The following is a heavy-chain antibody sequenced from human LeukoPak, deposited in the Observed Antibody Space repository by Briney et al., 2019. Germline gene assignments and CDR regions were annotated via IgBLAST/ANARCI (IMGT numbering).Heavy chain of an antibody. CDR3: ALYSLYCSGGSCYEAYFDY. CDR2: ISYDGSNK. V-gene: IGHV3-30-3*01. CDR1: GFTFSSYA. D-gene: IGHD2-15*01. Sequence: GGSLRLSCAASGFTFSSYAMHWVRQAPGKGLEWVAVISYDGSNKYYADSVKGRFTISRDNSKNTLYLQMNSLRAEDTAVYYCALYSLYCSGGSCYEAYFDYWGQGTLVIVSS. J-gene: IGHJ4*02.